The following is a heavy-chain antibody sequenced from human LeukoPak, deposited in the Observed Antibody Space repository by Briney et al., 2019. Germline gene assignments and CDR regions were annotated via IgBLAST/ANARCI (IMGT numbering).Heavy chain of an antibody. CDR2: INHSGST. Sequence: SETLSLTCAVYSGSFSGYYWSWIRQPPGKGLEWIGEINHSGSTNYNPSLKSRVTISVDTSKNQFSLKLSSVTAADTAVYYCARRRDGYNWSGYFDYWGQGTLVTVSS. V-gene: IGHV4-34*01. D-gene: IGHD5-24*01. J-gene: IGHJ4*02. CDR3: ARRRDGYNWSGYFDY. CDR1: SGSFSGYY.